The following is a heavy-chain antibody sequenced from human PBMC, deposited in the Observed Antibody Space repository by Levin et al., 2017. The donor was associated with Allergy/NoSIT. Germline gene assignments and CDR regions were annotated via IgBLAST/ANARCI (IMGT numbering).Heavy chain of an antibody. Sequence: SETLSLTCTVCGGSISSSRFYWGWIRQPPGKGLEWIGSIYYSGSTYYNPSLKSRVTISVDTSKNQFSLKLSSVTAADTAVYYCARSPLYYFGSGFDPWGQGTLVTVSS. D-gene: IGHD3-10*01. CDR3: ARSPLYYFGSGFDP. CDR2: IYYSGST. V-gene: IGHV4-39*01. CDR1: GGSISSSRFY. J-gene: IGHJ5*02.